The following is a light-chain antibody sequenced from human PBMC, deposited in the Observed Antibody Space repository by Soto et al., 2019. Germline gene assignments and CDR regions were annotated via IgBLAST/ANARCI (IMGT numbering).Light chain of an antibody. Sequence: DIQMTQSPSSLSVSLGDRVTITCRASQSISIYLNWYQQKPGKAPKLLIYSESSLQSGVPSRFSGSASGTDSTLTISSLQPEDFATYYCQQGYSTPTFGQGTKVDIK. CDR2: SES. J-gene: IGKJ1*01. V-gene: IGKV1-39*01. CDR3: QQGYSTPT. CDR1: QSISIY.